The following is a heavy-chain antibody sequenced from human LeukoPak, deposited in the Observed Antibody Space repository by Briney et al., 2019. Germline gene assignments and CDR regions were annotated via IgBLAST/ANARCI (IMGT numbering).Heavy chain of an antibody. CDR2: IYIGHSDA. CDR3: ARLIDWYFDL. V-gene: IGHV5-51*01. J-gene: IGHJ2*01. Sequence: GESLKISCEGPGFHFARYWIGWVRQMPGKGLDYMGIIYIGHSDARYSPSFQGHVTMSADKATGTPFLQRSSLQASDTGIYYCARLIDWYFDLWGRGTLVTVSS. CDR1: GFHFARYW.